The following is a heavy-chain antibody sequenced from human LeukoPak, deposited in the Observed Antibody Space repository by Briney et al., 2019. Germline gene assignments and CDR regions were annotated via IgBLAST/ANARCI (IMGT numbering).Heavy chain of an antibody. J-gene: IGHJ4*02. V-gene: IGHV3-7*01. CDR2: IKQDGSEM. D-gene: IGHD2-2*01. CDR1: GFRFNKNW. Sequence: GGSLRLSCAVSGFRFNKNWMSWVRQAPGKGLEWVANIKQDGSEMYYVASVEGRFTVSRDNAKNSLFLQMDSLRAEDTAAYYCARARTLAVTPAAMPYYFDYWGQGSLVTVFS. CDR3: ARARTLAVTPAAMPYYFDY.